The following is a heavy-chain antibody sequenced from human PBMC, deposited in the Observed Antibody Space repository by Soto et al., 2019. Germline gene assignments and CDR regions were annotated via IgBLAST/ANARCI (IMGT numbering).Heavy chain of an antibody. CDR2: IIHILGRA. CDR1: GGTFTNYS. CDR3: TTDGGFCTGGSCN. Sequence: QVQLVQSGAEVREPGSSVKVSCKPSGGTFTNYSISWVRQAPGQGLEWMGRIIHILGRANYAQRCKGRVSITADKFTSTVYVDVYILGSDDTAVYYCTTDGGFCTGGSCNWGQGTLVTVSS. J-gene: IGHJ4*02. V-gene: IGHV1-69*08. D-gene: IGHD2-15*01.